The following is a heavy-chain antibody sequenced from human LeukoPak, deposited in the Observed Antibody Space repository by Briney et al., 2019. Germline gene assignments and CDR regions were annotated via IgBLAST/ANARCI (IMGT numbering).Heavy chain of an antibody. CDR1: GGSMSNYY. CDR2: IYYSGST. Sequence: SETLSLTCTVSGGSMSNYYWNWIRQPPGKGLEWIGYIYYSGSTNYNPSLKSRVAISVDTSKNQFSLKLSSVTAADTAVYYCARSQQLIRTFDYWGQGTLVTVSS. D-gene: IGHD6-13*01. V-gene: IGHV4-59*01. J-gene: IGHJ4*02. CDR3: ARSQQLIRTFDY.